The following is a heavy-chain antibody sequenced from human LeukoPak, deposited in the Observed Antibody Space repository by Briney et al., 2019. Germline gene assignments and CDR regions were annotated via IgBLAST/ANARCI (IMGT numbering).Heavy chain of an antibody. Sequence: GGSLRLSCEASGFTFSAYAMTWVRQAPGKGLEWVAVISYDGSNKYYADSVKGRFTISRDNSKNTLYLQMNSLRAEDTAVYYCARDLDYGGNRAYYGMDVWGQGTTVTVSS. CDR2: ISYDGSNK. CDR3: ARDLDYGGNRAYYGMDV. V-gene: IGHV3-30-3*01. D-gene: IGHD4-23*01. J-gene: IGHJ6*02. CDR1: GFTFSAYA.